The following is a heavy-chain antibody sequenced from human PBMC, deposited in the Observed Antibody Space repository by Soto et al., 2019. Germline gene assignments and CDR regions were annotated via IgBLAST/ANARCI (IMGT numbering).Heavy chain of an antibody. CDR2: INPKSGGT. Sequence: ASVKVSCKASGYTFIDYYMHWVRQAPGQGLEWMGWINPKSGGTNYAQKFQGRVTVTSDTSINTAHMELSRLRSDDTAIYYCARVPVVVSDWGQGTLVTVSS. CDR1: GYTFIDYY. V-gene: IGHV1-2*02. D-gene: IGHD3-22*01. J-gene: IGHJ4*02. CDR3: ARVPVVVSD.